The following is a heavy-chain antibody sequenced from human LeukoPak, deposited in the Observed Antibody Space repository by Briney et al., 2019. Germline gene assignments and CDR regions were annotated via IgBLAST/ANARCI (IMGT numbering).Heavy chain of an antibody. CDR1: GYTFTSYG. J-gene: IGHJ6*03. D-gene: IGHD5-18*01. CDR3: AKGTSYGYIGGSMDV. Sequence: ASVKVSCKASGYTFTSYGISWVRQAPGQGLEWMGWISAYNGNTNYAQKLQGRVTMTTDTSTSTAYMELRSLRSDDTAVYYCAKGTSYGYIGGSMDVWGKGTTVTISS. CDR2: ISAYNGNT. V-gene: IGHV1-18*01.